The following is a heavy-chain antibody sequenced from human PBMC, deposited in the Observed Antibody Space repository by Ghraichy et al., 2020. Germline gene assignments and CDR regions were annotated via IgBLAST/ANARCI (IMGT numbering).Heavy chain of an antibody. CDR1: GFTLSSYS. J-gene: IGHJ6*02. CDR2: ISSSSSYI. Sequence: GGSLRLSCAASGFTLSSYSMNWVRQAPGKGLEWVSSISSSSSYIYYADSVKGRFTISRDNAKNSLYLQMNSLRAEDTAVYYCARDGGGRLLWFGDPRQGMDVWGQGTTVTVSS. D-gene: IGHD3-10*01. CDR3: ARDGGGRLLWFGDPRQGMDV. V-gene: IGHV3-21*01.